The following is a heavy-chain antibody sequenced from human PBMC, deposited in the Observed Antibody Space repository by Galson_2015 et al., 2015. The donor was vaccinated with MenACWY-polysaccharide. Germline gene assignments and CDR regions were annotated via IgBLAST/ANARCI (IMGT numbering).Heavy chain of an antibody. J-gene: IGHJ2*01. V-gene: IGHV3-33*01. Sequence: SLRLSCAASRFTFRNYGMHWVRRAPGKGLEWVAIIWYDGSNKYYADSVKGQFTISRDNSKNMLFLQVNSLRVEDTAVYYCARGGGTSEWYFDLWGRGTLVTVSS. CDR3: ARGGGTSEWYFDL. CDR2: IWYDGSNK. CDR1: RFTFRNYG. D-gene: IGHD4-23*01.